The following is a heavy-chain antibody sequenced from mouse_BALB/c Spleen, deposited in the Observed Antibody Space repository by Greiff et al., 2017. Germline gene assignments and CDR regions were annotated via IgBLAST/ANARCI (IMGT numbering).Heavy chain of an antibody. CDR2: IYPGDGDT. J-gene: IGHJ4*01. V-gene: IGHV1-82*01. D-gene: IGHD3-1*01. Sequence: VQLQQSGPELVKPGASVKISCKASGYAFSSSWMNWVKQRPGQGLEWIGRIYPGDGDTNYNGKFKGKATLTADKSSSTAYMQLSSLTSVDSAVYFCARKPGGYYYAMDYWGQGTSVTVSS. CDR1: GYAFSSSW. CDR3: ARKPGGYYYAMDY.